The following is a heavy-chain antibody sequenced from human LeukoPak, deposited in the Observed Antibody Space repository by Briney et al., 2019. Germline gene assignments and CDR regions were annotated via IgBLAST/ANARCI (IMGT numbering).Heavy chain of an antibody. CDR3: ARPFSAYGSGKDYYGMDV. D-gene: IGHD3-10*01. CDR1: GYSFTSYW. J-gene: IGHJ6*02. V-gene: IGHV5-51*01. CDR2: IYPGDSDT. Sequence: GESLKISCKGSGYSFTSYWIGWVRQMPGKGLEWMGIIYPGDSDTRYSPSFQGQVTISADKSISTAYLQWSSLKASDTAMYYCARPFSAYGSGKDYYGMDVWGQGTTVTVSS.